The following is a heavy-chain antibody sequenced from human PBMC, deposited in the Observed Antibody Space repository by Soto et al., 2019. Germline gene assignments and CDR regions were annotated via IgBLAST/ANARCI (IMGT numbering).Heavy chain of an antibody. CDR1: GFSVSSNY. CDR3: VREKVTMIVGFYYFDY. Sequence: LRLSCAASGFSVSSNYMSWVRQAPGKGLEWVSVIYAGGNTHYADSVEGRFTISRDNSNNMLYLQMNSLRAEDTAVYYCVREKVTMIVGFYYFDYWGQGTRVTVPQ. J-gene: IGHJ4*02. V-gene: IGHV3-66*01. D-gene: IGHD3-22*01. CDR2: IYAGGNT.